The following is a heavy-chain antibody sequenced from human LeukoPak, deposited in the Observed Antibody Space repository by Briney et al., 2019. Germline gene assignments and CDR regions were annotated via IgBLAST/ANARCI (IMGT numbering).Heavy chain of an antibody. V-gene: IGHV3-30*18. D-gene: IGHD3-22*01. CDR2: ISYDGSNK. CDR1: GFTFSSHG. CDR3: AKDITMIVPGDAFDI. J-gene: IGHJ3*02. Sequence: HPGRSLRLSCAASGFTFSSHGMHWVRQAPGKGLEWVAVISYDGSNKYYADSVKGRFTISRDNSKNTLYLQMDSLRAEDTAVYYCAKDITMIVPGDAFDIWGQGTMVTVSS.